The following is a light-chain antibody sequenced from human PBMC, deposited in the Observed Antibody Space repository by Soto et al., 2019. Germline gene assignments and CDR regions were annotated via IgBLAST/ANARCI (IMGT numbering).Light chain of an antibody. V-gene: IGKV3-11*01. J-gene: IGKJ5*01. CDR2: DAY. CDR3: QQRHMWPIT. CDR1: QSFRGL. Sequence: EVVLTQSPVTLSLSPGEIATLSFSASQSFRGLLAWYQQKPGQAPRLXIYDAYNRATGIPPRLSGSGSGTDFTLTISSLEPEDSAVYYCQQRHMWPITFGQGTRLEIK.